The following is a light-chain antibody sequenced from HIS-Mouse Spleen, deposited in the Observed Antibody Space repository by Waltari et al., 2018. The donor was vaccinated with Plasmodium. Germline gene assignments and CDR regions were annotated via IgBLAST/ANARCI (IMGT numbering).Light chain of an antibody. J-gene: IGLJ2*01. V-gene: IGLV2-11*01. CDR2: DVS. Sequence: QSALTQPRSVSGSPGQPVTISCTGTSSDVGGYHYVPWYQQHPGKAPKLMIYDVSKRPSGVPDRFSGSKSGNTASLTISGLQAEDEADYYCCSYVGSYTSSFGGGTKLTVL. CDR1: SSDVGGYHY. CDR3: CSYVGSYTSS.